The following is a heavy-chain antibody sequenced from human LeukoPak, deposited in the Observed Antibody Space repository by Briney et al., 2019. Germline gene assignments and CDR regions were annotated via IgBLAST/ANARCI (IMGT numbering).Heavy chain of an antibody. CDR1: GFTFSSYA. CDR3: AKARDGYIDY. V-gene: IGHV3-23*01. D-gene: IGHD5-24*01. J-gene: IGHJ4*02. Sequence: GGSLRLSCAASGFTFSSYAMNWVRQAPGKGLQWVSTISGSGVSTNYADSVKGRFTISRDNSKNTLYLQMNSLRAEDTAVYYCAKARDGYIDYWGQGTLVTVSS. CDR2: ISGSGVST.